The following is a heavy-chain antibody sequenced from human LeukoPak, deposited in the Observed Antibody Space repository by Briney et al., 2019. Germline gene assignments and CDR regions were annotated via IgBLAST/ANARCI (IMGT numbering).Heavy chain of an antibody. CDR1: GGSFSGYY. V-gene: IGHV4-34*01. Sequence: PSETLSLTCAVYGGSFSGYYWSWILQPPGKGLEWIGEINHSGSTNYNPSLKSRVTISVDTSKNQFSLKLSSVTAADTAVYYCALYYDILTGYLFDYWGQGTLVTVSS. D-gene: IGHD3-9*01. J-gene: IGHJ4*02. CDR2: INHSGST. CDR3: ALYYDILTGYLFDY.